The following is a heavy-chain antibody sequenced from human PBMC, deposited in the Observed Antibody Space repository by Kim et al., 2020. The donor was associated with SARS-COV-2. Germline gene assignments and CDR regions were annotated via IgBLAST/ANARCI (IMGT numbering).Heavy chain of an antibody. Sequence: GGSLRLSCAASGFTFSSYGMHWVRQAPGKGLEWVAVIWYDGSNKYYADSVKGRFTISRDNSKNTLYLQMNSLRAEDTAVYYCARVLRDSSGWYIDYWGQGTLVTVSS. V-gene: IGHV3-33*08. J-gene: IGHJ4*02. CDR3: ARVLRDSSGWYIDY. CDR1: GFTFSSYG. CDR2: IWYDGSNK. D-gene: IGHD6-19*01.